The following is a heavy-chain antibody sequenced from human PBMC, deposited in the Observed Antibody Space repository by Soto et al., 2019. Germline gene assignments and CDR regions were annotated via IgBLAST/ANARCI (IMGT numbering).Heavy chain of an antibody. D-gene: IGHD6-19*01. CDR3: ARMRAGSSGPFDS. Sequence: SGPTLVNPPQTLTLTCTFSGFSLDSRGKCVGWIRQSPGKALEWLALIDWGDDEYYTPSLRTRLTISKDTSKNQVVLTMTNMGTVDTATYYCARMRAGSSGPFDSWGPGVLVTVSS. CDR2: IDWGDDE. CDR1: GFSLDSRGKC. J-gene: IGHJ4*02. V-gene: IGHV2-70*13.